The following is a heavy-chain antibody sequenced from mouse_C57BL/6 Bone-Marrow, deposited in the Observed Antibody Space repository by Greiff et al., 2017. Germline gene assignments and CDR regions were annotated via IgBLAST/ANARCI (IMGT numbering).Heavy chain of an antibody. V-gene: IGHV1-26*01. D-gene: IGHD2-1*01. Sequence: VQLQQSGPELVKPGASVKISCKASGYTFTDYYMNWVKQSHGKSLEWIGDINPNNGGTSYNQKFKGKATLTVDKSSSTAYMELRSLTSEDSAVYYCAFYYGNYVGYFDVWGTGTTVTVSS. CDR3: AFYYGNYVGYFDV. CDR1: GYTFTDYY. J-gene: IGHJ1*03. CDR2: INPNNGGT.